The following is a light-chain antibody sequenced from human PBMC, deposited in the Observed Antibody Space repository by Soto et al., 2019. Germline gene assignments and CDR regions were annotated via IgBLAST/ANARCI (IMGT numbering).Light chain of an antibody. CDR2: GAS. J-gene: IGKJ1*01. CDR1: QSVSNNY. CDR3: QQYGSSGT. V-gene: IGKV3-20*01. Sequence: EIVLTQSPGTLSLSPGERATLSCRASQSVSNNYLAWYQQKPGQAPRLLIYGASNRATGIPDRFSGSGSGTDLTRTISGVEPEDFAVYYCQQYGSSGTFGQGTKVEIK.